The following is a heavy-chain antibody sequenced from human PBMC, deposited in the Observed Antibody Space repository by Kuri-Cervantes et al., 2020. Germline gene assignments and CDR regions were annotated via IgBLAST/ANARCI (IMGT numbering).Heavy chain of an antibody. Sequence: GESLKISCAASGFTFSDYYMNWVRQAPGKGLEWVSSISSSSTIYYADSVKGRFTISRDNAKNSLYLQMNSLRAEDTAVYYCARDTTSGSVAGHFNYWGQGTLVTVSS. CDR3: ARDTTSGSVAGHFNY. V-gene: IGHV3-69-1*02. CDR2: ISSSSTI. J-gene: IGHJ4*02. CDR1: GFTFSDYY. D-gene: IGHD6-19*01.